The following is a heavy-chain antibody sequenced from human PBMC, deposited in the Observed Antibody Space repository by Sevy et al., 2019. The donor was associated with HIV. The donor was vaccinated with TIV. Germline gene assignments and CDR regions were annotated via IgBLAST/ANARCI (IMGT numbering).Heavy chain of an antibody. CDR1: GGSFSGYY. CDR2: INHSGST. CDR3: ARGSSGEDIVVVPAAPLTYYYYYYMDV. V-gene: IGHV4-34*01. J-gene: IGHJ6*03. Sequence: SETLSLTCAVYGGSFSGYYWSWIRQPPGKGLEWIGEINHSGSTNYNPSLKSRVTISVDTSKNQFSLKLGSVTAADTAVYYCARGSSGEDIVVVPAAPLTYYYYYYMDVWGKGTTVTVSS. D-gene: IGHD2-2*01.